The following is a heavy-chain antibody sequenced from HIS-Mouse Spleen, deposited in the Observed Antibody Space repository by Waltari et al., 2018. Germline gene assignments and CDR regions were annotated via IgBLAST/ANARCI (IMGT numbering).Heavy chain of an antibody. J-gene: IGHJ3*02. CDR1: GGSISSSSYY. Sequence: QLQLQESGPGLVKPSETLSLTCTVPGGSISSSSYYWGWIRQPPGKGLEWIGSIYYSGSTYYNPSLKSRVTISVDTSKNQFSLKLSSVTAADTAVYYCARDELVRGVIPDAFDIWGQGTMVTVSS. D-gene: IGHD3-10*01. V-gene: IGHV4-39*07. CDR3: ARDELVRGVIPDAFDI. CDR2: IYYSGST.